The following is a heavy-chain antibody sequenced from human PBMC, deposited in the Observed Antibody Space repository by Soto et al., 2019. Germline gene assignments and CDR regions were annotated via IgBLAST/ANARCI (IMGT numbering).Heavy chain of an antibody. CDR2: IIPFFGTS. V-gene: IGHV1-69*01. Sequence: QLQLVQSGAEVKKPGSSVKVSCEASGGTFSSYPINWVRQAPGQGLEWMGGIIPFFGTSNYAQKFQGRVTITADDSTSTAYMELRSLRSEDTAVYSCARVGHITNYGMAVWGQGTTVTVSS. CDR3: ARVGHITNYGMAV. CDR1: GGTFSSYP. J-gene: IGHJ6*02. D-gene: IGHD1-26*01.